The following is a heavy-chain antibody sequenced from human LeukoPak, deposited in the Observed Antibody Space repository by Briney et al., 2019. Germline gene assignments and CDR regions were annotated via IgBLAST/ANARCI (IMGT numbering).Heavy chain of an antibody. V-gene: IGHV3-53*01. CDR3: ARDAPKVPAAGVLAS. J-gene: IGHJ5*02. CDR2: MYSGGDT. D-gene: IGHD6-13*01. CDR1: GFTFSDNY. Sequence: PGGSLRLSCAASGFTFSDNYMSWVRQAPGKGLEWVSVMYSGGDTYYANSVKGRFTFSGDISKNTLYLQMNGLRTEDTAMYYCARDAPKVPAAGVLASWGQGTLVTVSS.